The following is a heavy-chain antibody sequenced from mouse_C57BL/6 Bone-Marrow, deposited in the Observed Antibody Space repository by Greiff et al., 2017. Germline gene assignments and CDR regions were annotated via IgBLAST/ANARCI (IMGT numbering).Heavy chain of an antibody. Sequence: QVQLQQSVAELVRPGTSVKVSCKASGYAFTNYLIEWVKQRPGQGLEWIGVINPGSGGTNYNEKFKGKATLTADKSSSTAYMQLSSLTSEDSAVYFCARTLTTVVGYAMDYWGQGTSVTVSS. V-gene: IGHV1-54*01. CDR2: INPGSGGT. CDR3: ARTLTTVVGYAMDY. D-gene: IGHD1-1*01. CDR1: GYAFTNYL. J-gene: IGHJ4*01.